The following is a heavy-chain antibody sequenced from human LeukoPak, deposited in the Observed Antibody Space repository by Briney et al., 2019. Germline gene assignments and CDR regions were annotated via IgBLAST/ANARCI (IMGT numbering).Heavy chain of an antibody. CDR1: GYTFNNYA. Sequence: GASVKVSCKASGYTFNNYAISWVRQAPGQGLEWMGGIIPIFGTANYAQKFQGRVTITADESTSTAYMELSSLRSEDTAVYYCARDRSGSGYSIDYWGQGTLVTVSS. J-gene: IGHJ4*02. D-gene: IGHD3-22*01. CDR2: IIPIFGTA. CDR3: ARDRSGSGYSIDY. V-gene: IGHV1-69*13.